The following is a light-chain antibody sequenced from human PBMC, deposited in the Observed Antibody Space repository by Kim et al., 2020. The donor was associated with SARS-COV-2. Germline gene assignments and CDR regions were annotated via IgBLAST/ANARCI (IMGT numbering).Light chain of an antibody. Sequence: APGKAARITCGGGDIGRNGVHWYQQRPGQAPVLVIYYDSDRPSGIPERFSGSNSGNTATLTISRVEAGDEADYYCQVRDGGRDHPVFGGGTKLTVL. CDR3: QVRDGGRDHPV. J-gene: IGLJ3*02. CDR1: DIGRNG. CDR2: YDS. V-gene: IGLV3-21*04.